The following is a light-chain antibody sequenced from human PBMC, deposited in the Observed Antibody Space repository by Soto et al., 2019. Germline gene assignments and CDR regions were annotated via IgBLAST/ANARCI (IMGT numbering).Light chain of an antibody. CDR1: DIGSQS. CDR2: DDT. V-gene: IGLV3-21*02. Sequence: SYELTQPPSVSVAPGQTARMTCEGTDIGSQSVHWYQQRPGQAPVLVVYDDTDRPSGIPERFSGSNSGNTAALTITTVEAGDEADFYCQVWDSSTDHWVFGGGTKLTVL. J-gene: IGLJ3*02. CDR3: QVWDSSTDHWV.